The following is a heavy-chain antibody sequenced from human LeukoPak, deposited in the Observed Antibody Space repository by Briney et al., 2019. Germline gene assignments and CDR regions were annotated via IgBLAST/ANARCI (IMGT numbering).Heavy chain of an antibody. D-gene: IGHD3-10*01. V-gene: IGHV3-74*01. CDR2: INSDGGGA. CDR1: GITFGNNW. J-gene: IGHJ4*02. CDR3: ARDGFGELDY. Sequence: GGSLRLSCAASGITFGNNWMHWVRQGPGKGLVWISRINSDGGGAIYADSVKGRFTVSRDNAKNTLYLQMNSLRAEDTAVYYCARDGFGELDYWGQGTLVTVSS.